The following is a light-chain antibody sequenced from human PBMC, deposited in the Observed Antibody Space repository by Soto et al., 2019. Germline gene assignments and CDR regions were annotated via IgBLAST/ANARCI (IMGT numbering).Light chain of an antibody. Sequence: DIVMTQTPLSSPVTLGQPASISCRSSQSLVHRDGNTYLSWLQQRPGQPPRLLIYKMSNRFSGVPEWFSGSGAGTDFTLKISRVEAEDVGVYYCMQATQFPLTFGGGTKVEIE. J-gene: IGKJ4*01. V-gene: IGKV2-24*01. CDR3: MQATQFPLT. CDR1: QSLVHRDGNTY. CDR2: KMS.